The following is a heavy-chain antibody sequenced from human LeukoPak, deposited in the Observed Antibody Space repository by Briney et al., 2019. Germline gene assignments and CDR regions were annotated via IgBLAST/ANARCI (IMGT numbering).Heavy chain of an antibody. CDR1: GFTFSSYA. V-gene: IGHV3-23*01. Sequence: GGSLRLSCAASGFTFSSYAMSWVRQAPGKGLEWVSAISGSGGSTYYADSVKGRFTISRDNSKNTLYLQMNSLRAGDTAVYYCAKEYYYDSSGYYSPHYFDYWGQGTLVTVSS. CDR3: AKEYYYDSSGYYSPHYFDY. J-gene: IGHJ4*02. D-gene: IGHD3-22*01. CDR2: ISGSGGST.